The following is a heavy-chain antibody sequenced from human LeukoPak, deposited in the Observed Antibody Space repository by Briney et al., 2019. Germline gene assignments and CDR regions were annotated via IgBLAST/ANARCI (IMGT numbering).Heavy chain of an antibody. CDR3: ATEDPYYYGMDV. CDR2: ISSSSSYI. V-gene: IGHV3-21*01. J-gene: IGHJ6*02. Sequence: GGSLRLSCAASGFTFSNAYMNWVRQAPGKGLEWVSSISSSSSYIYYADSVKGRFTISRDNAKNSLYLQMNSLRAEDTAVYYCATEDPYYYGMDVWGQGTTVTVSS. CDR1: GFTFSNAY.